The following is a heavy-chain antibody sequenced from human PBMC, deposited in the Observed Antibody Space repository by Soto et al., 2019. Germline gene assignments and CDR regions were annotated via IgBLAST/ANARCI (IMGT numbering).Heavy chain of an antibody. Sequence: GGSLRLSCAAFGFTFSSYSMNWVRQAPGKGLEWVSYISSSSSTIYYADSVKGRFTISRDNAKNSLYLQMNSLRDEDTAVYYCARDFVYYYDSSGYYYDYWGQGTLVTVSS. D-gene: IGHD3-22*01. CDR1: GFTFSSYS. CDR3: ARDFVYYYDSSGYYYDY. V-gene: IGHV3-48*02. J-gene: IGHJ4*02. CDR2: ISSSSSTI.